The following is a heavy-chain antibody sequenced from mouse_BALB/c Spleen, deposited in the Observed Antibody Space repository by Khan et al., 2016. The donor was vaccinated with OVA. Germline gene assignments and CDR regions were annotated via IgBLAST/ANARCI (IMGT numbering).Heavy chain of an antibody. CDR1: GYSITSGYG. J-gene: IGHJ2*01. CDR3: ERKARIKY. Sequence: EVKLLESGPGLVKPSQSLSLTCTVTGYSITSGYGWNWIRQFPGNKLEWMGYISYSGSTNYNPSLKSRISFTRDTSKNQFFLQLNSVTTEETDKNKRERKARIKYWGQGTTLTVSS. CDR2: ISYSGST. D-gene: IGHD3-2*02. V-gene: IGHV3-2*02.